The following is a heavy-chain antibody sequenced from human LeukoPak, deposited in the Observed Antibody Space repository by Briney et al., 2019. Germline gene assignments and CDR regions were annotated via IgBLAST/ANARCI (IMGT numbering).Heavy chain of an antibody. V-gene: IGHV1-2*02. Sequence: GASVKVSCKASGYTFTGYYMHWVRQAPGQGLEWMGWINPNSGGTNYAQKFQGRVTMTRDTSISTAYMELSRLRSDDTAAYYCARAPHFFDTSGSRYYFDYWGQGALVTVSS. J-gene: IGHJ4*02. CDR1: GYTFTGYY. D-gene: IGHD3-22*01. CDR3: ARAPHFFDTSGSRYYFDY. CDR2: INPNSGGT.